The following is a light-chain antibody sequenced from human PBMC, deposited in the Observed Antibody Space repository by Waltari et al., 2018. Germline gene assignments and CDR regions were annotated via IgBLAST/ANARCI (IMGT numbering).Light chain of an antibody. Sequence: EIVMTQSPATLSVSPGERATLSCRASQSVSRHLAWYQQKPGQAPMLLISGASTSATGIPARFSGSGSGTEFTLTISSLQSEDFAVYYCQQYNNCSFTFGPGTKVDIK. CDR3: QQYNNCSFT. CDR2: GAS. J-gene: IGKJ3*01. V-gene: IGKV3-15*01. CDR1: QSVSRH.